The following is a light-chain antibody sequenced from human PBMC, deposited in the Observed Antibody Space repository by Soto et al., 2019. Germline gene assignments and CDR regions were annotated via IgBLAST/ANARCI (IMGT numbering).Light chain of an antibody. CDR1: QSVSSY. CDR2: GVS. Sequence: EIVMTQSPATLSVSPGERATLSCRASQSVSSYLAWYQQKPGQAPRLLIYGVSTRANGIPARFSGSGSGTEFTLIISSLQSEDFAVYYCRQYNNWPLITFGQGTRLEI. V-gene: IGKV3-15*01. J-gene: IGKJ5*01. CDR3: RQYNNWPLIT.